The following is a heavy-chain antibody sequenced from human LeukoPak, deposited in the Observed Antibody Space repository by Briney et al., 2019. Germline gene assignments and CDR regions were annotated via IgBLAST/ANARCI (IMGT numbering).Heavy chain of an antibody. Sequence: GGSLRLSCVASGFTFSDYWMSWVRQAPGKGLEWVANLKPDGSDKYYVDSVKGRFTISRDNAKNSLYLQMNSLRAEDTALYYCAKVPGQWLSRGGMDVWGQGTTVTVSS. J-gene: IGHJ6*02. D-gene: IGHD6-19*01. V-gene: IGHV3-7*03. CDR1: GFTFSDYW. CDR3: AKVPGQWLSRGGMDV. CDR2: LKPDGSDK.